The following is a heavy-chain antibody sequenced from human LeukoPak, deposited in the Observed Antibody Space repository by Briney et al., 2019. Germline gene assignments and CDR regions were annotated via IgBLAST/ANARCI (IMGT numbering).Heavy chain of an antibody. CDR1: GYTFTGYY. CDR3: ARARSGSSPYNWFDP. V-gene: IGHV1-2*02. Sequence: ASVRVSCKASGYTFTGYYMHWVRQAPGQGLEWMGWINPNSGGTNYAQKSQGRVTMTRDTSISTAYMELSRLRSDDTAVYYCARARSGSSPYNWFDPWGQGTLVTVSS. CDR2: INPNSGGT. J-gene: IGHJ5*02. D-gene: IGHD3-10*01.